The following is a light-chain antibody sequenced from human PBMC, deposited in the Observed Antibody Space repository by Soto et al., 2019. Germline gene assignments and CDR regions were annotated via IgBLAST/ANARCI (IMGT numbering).Light chain of an antibody. CDR3: QQRSNWPRT. J-gene: IGKJ4*01. CDR1: QSVSSY. CDR2: DAS. Sequence: EIVLTQSPATLSLSPGERATLSCRASQSVSSYLAWYQQKLGQAPRLHIYDASSRATGIPARFSGSGSGTDFTLTISSLEPEDFAVYYCQQRSNWPRTFGGGTKVEIK. V-gene: IGKV3-11*01.